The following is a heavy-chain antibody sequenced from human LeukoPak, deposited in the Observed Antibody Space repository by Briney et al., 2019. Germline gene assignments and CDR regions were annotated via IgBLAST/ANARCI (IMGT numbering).Heavy chain of an antibody. V-gene: IGHV5-51*01. J-gene: IGHJ5*01. Sequence: GESLKISCKGSGYTFTTHWIGWVRPMPGKGREWMGIIYPSDSDTRYSPSFQGQVTISADKSISTVYLQWSSLKASDTAIYYCARHPGGWLDFWGQGTLVTVSS. CDR1: GYTFTTHW. CDR3: ARHPGGWLDF. CDR2: IYPSDSDT. D-gene: IGHD1-14*01.